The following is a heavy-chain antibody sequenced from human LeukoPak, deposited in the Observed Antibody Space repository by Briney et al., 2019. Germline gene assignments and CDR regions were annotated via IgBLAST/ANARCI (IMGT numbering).Heavy chain of an antibody. V-gene: IGHV3-30*04. J-gene: IGHJ4*02. Sequence: GRSLRLSCAASGFTFSSYAMHWVRQAPGKGLEWVAVISYDGSNKYYADSVKGRFTISRDNSKNTLYLQMNSLRAEDTAVYYCARERYCSSTSCHYYFDYWGQGTLVTVSS. CDR1: GFTFSSYA. D-gene: IGHD2-2*01. CDR2: ISYDGSNK. CDR3: ARERYCSSTSCHYYFDY.